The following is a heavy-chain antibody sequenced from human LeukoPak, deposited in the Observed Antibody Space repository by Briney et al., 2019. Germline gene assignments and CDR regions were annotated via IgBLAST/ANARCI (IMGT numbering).Heavy chain of an antibody. V-gene: IGHV1-2*02. Sequence: ASVKVSCKASGYTFTGYYMHWVRQAPGQGLEWMGWINPNSGGTNYAQKFQGRVTMTRDTSISTAYMELNRLTPDDTAVYYCARLPATAATPDSWGQGTLVTVSS. CDR2: INPNSGGT. D-gene: IGHD2-2*01. CDR3: ARLPATAATPDS. J-gene: IGHJ4*02. CDR1: GYTFTGYY.